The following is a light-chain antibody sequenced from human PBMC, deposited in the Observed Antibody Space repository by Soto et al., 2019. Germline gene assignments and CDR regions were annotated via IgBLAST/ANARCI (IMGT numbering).Light chain of an antibody. J-gene: IGKJ4*01. CDR2: EAS. CDR1: QSINRN. CDR3: RQYKDWSPFT. V-gene: IGKV3-15*01. Sequence: EIVMTQSQATLSVSPGEGATLSCRARQSINRNVAWYQQKRGQAHRLLIYEASTRATGIPARFSGSGSCTEFSIPIISRQSEDVAVYYCRQYKDWSPFTFGGGTKVEIK.